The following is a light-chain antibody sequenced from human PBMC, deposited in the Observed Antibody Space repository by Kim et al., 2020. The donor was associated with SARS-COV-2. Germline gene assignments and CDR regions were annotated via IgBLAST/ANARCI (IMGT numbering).Light chain of an antibody. CDR3: QQYSSLIT. Sequence: LPPGERATLSCRASQSVSSSYLAWYQQRPGQGPRLLIYGASSRATGIPDRFNGSGSGTDFTLTISRLEPEDFAVYYCQQYSSLITFGQGTRLEIK. CDR2: GAS. V-gene: IGKV3-20*01. J-gene: IGKJ5*01. CDR1: QSVSSSY.